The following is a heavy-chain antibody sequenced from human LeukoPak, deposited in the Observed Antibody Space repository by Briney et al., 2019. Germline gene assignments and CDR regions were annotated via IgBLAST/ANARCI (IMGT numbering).Heavy chain of an antibody. CDR2: IYPGDSDT. Sequence: GESLKISCKGSGYSFTSYWIGWVRQMPGKGLEWMGIIYPGDSDTRYSPSFQGQVTISADKSISTAYLQWSSLKASDTAMYYCARQPVPRIAAAGPHSVYYYYGMDVWGQGTTVTVSS. CDR1: GYSFTSYW. J-gene: IGHJ6*02. CDR3: ARQPVPRIAAAGPHSVYYYYGMDV. V-gene: IGHV5-51*01. D-gene: IGHD6-13*01.